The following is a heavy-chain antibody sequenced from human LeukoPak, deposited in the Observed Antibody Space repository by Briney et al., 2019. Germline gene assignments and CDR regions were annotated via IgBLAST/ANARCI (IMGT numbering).Heavy chain of an antibody. J-gene: IGHJ4*02. CDR1: GFTFSSYA. Sequence: GGSLRLSCAASGFTFSSYAMHWVRQAPGKGLEWVAVISYDGSNKYYADSVKGRFTISRDNSKNTLYLQMNSLRAEDTAVYYCARAPPYSSSWYFFGYWGQGTLVTVSP. D-gene: IGHD6-13*01. V-gene: IGHV3-30-3*01. CDR2: ISYDGSNK. CDR3: ARAPPYSSSWYFFGY.